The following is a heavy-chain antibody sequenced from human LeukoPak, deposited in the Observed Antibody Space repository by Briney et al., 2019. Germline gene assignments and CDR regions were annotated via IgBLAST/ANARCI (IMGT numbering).Heavy chain of an antibody. Sequence: GGSLRLSCAASGFPFSNYSMSWVRQAPGKGLQWVSYISRSSSSIYYADSVKGRFTISRDNAKNSLYLQMNSLRAEDTAVYYCTRGAAAGTSRFDYWGQGTLVTVSS. J-gene: IGHJ4*02. D-gene: IGHD6-13*01. CDR2: ISRSSSSI. CDR3: TRGAAAGTSRFDY. CDR1: GFPFSNYS. V-gene: IGHV3-48*04.